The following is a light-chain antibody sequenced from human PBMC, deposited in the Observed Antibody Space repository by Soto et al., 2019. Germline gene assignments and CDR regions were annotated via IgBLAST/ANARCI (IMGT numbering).Light chain of an antibody. Sequence: QSALTQPASVSGSPGQSITISCTGTSSDVGYYNYVSWYQQHPGKVPKLMIYDVRYRPSGVSDRFSGSNSGNTASLTLSGLQAEDEADYYCSSYTSTSTLVFGTGTKLTVL. V-gene: IGLV2-14*03. J-gene: IGLJ1*01. CDR2: DVR. CDR1: SSDVGYYNY. CDR3: SSYTSTSTLV.